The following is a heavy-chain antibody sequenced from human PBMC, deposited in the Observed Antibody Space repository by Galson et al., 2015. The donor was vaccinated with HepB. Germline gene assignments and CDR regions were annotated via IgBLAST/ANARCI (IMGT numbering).Heavy chain of an antibody. CDR1: GFTFSSYA. Sequence: SLRLSCAASGFTFSSYAMHWVRQAPGKGLEYVSAISSNGGSTYYADSVKGRFTISRDNSKNTLYLQMSSLRAEDTAVYYCVTCSYYDSSGYYAGRVAFDIWGQGTMVTVSS. CDR2: ISSNGGST. CDR3: VTCSYYDSSGYYAGRVAFDI. V-gene: IGHV3-64D*06. D-gene: IGHD3-22*01. J-gene: IGHJ3*02.